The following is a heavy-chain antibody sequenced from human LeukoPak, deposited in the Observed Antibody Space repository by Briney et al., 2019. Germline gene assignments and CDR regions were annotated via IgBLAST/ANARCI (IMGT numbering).Heavy chain of an antibody. CDR3: ARGRSYGPFFDY. CDR2: INHSGST. D-gene: IGHD5-18*01. Sequence: SETLSLTCAVYGGSFSGYYWSWIRQPPGKGLEWIGEINHSGSTNYNPSPKSRVTISVDTSKNQFSLKLSSVTAADTAVYYCARGRSYGPFFDYWGQGTLVTVSS. V-gene: IGHV4-34*01. J-gene: IGHJ4*02. CDR1: GGSFSGYY.